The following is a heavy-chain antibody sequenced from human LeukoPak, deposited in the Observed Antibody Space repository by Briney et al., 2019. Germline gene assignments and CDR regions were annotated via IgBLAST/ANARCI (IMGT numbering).Heavy chain of an antibody. V-gene: IGHV1-2*02. CDR3: ARDSQISGYGAIDY. D-gene: IGHD5-12*01. CDR2: INPNSGGT. J-gene: IGHJ4*02. CDR1: GYTFTGYY. Sequence: GASVKVSFKASGYTFTGYYMHWVRQAPGQGLEWMGWINPNSGGTNYAQKFQGRVTMTRDTSISTAYMELGRLRSDDTAVYYCARDSQISGYGAIDYWGQGTLVTVSS.